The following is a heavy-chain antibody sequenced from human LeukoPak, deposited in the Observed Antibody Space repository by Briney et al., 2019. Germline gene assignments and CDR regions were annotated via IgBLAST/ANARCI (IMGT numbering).Heavy chain of an antibody. CDR1: GGSISSYY. V-gene: IGHV4-59*01. J-gene: IGHJ4*02. Sequence: PSETLSLTCTVSGGSISSYYWSWIRHPPGKGLEWFGYIYYSGSTNYNPSLKSRVTISVDTSKNQFSLKLNSVTAADTAVYYCARVSYDTSGYPHDYWGQGTLVTVSS. CDR2: IYYSGST. CDR3: ARVSYDTSGYPHDY. D-gene: IGHD3-22*01.